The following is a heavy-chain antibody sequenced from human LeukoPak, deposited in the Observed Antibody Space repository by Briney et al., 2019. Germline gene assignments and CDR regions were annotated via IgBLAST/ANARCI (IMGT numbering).Heavy chain of an antibody. J-gene: IGHJ4*02. Sequence: KAAETLCLTCTVSGGSISGYYWSWIRQPPGKGLECIGYIFYSGSTNYNPSFKSRVSISLDTSKSQFSLKLTSVTAADTAMYYCARLGFRTGDNSLADYWGRGTQVTVSS. D-gene: IGHD2-8*02. V-gene: IGHV4-59*08. CDR1: GGSISGYY. CDR2: IFYSGST. CDR3: ARLGFRTGDNSLADY.